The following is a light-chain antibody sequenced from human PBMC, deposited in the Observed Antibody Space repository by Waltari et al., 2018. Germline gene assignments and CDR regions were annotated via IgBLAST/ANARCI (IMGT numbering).Light chain of an antibody. CDR3: YSTDGGGTHNGV. J-gene: IGLJ3*02. CDR2: EET. Sequence: SYELTQPPSVSVSPGQTARITCSGSALPRKYAFWYQQKSGQAPVLVIYEETKRPSGIPGRFSGSTSGTTNTLTIIGAQVEDDADYYCYSTDGGGTHNGVFGGGTKLTVL. V-gene: IGLV3-10*01. CDR1: ALPRKY.